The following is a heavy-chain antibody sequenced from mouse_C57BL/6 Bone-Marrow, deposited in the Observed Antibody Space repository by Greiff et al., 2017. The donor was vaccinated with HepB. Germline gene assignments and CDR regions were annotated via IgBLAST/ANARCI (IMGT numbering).Heavy chain of an antibody. CDR3: GRLYYGSDYAMDD. CDR1: GFSFNTYA. CDR2: IRSKSNNYAT. Sequence: EVKLVESGGGLVQPKGTLKLSCAASGFSFNTYAMKWVRQAPGKGLEWVARIRSKSNNYATYYADSVKDRFTISRDDSESMRYLQMNNLKTEDTAMYYCGRLYYGSDYAMDDWGQGTSVTVSS. V-gene: IGHV10-1*01. D-gene: IGHD1-1*01. J-gene: IGHJ4*01.